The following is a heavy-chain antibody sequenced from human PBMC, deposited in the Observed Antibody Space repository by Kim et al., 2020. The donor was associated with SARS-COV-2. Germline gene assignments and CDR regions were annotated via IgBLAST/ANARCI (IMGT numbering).Heavy chain of an antibody. CDR3: AASITMGDFDL. D-gene: IGHD3-10*01. J-gene: IGHJ2*01. Sequence: TNYAQKFQERVTITRDMSTSTAYMELSSLRSEDTAVYYCAASITMGDFDLWGRGTLVTVSS. CDR2: T. V-gene: IGHV1-58*01.